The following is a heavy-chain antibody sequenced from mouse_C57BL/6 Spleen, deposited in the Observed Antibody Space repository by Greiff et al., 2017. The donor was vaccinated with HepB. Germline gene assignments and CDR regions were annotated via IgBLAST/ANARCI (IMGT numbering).Heavy chain of an antibody. CDR2: INPNNGGT. CDR1: GYTFTDYN. V-gene: IGHV1-22*01. D-gene: IGHD1-1*01. J-gene: IGHJ1*03. Sequence: EVQLQQSGPELVKPGASVKMSCKASGYTFTDYNMHWVKQSHGKSLEWIGNINPNNGGTSYNQKFKGKATLTVNKSSSTAYMELRSLTSEDSAVYYCERVIYYYGSSYWYFDVWGTGTTVTVSS. CDR3: ERVIYYYGSSYWYFDV.